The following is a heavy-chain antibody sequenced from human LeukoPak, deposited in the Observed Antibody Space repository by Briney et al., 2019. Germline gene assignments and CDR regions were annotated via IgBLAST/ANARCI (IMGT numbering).Heavy chain of an antibody. CDR2: VYYSGST. CDR3: ARQRSNHSFDV. V-gene: IGHV4-59*08. Sequence: SETLSLTCTVSGGSISDFYWSWVRQPPGTGLEWIGYVYYSGSTNHNPSLKSRVTISIDTSKDQFSLKLNSVTAADTAVYYCARQRSNHSFDVWGPGTMVTVSS. J-gene: IGHJ3*01. CDR1: GGSISDFY. D-gene: IGHD4-11*01.